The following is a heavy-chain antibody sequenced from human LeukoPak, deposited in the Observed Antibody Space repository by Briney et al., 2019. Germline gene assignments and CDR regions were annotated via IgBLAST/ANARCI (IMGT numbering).Heavy chain of an antibody. CDR2: IFYGGST. J-gene: IGHJ4*02. CDR1: GGSISSSSYY. Sequence: SETLSLTCTVSGGSISSSSYYWGWIRQAPGKGLEWIGSIFYGGSTHYNPSLKSRATISVDTSKNQFSLKLTSVTAADAAMYYCARQVPTAAADTRGYFDYWGQGTMVTVSS. V-gene: IGHV4-39*01. D-gene: IGHD6-25*01. CDR3: ARQVPTAAADTRGYFDY.